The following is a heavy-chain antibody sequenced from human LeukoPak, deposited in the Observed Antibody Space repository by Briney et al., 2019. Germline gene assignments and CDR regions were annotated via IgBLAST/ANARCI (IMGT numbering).Heavy chain of an antibody. Sequence: SETLSLTCTVSGGSISSSRYYWGWIRQPPGKGLEWIASIDHSGSIYYNPSLESRVTMSVDTSKNQFSLRLSSVTAADTAVYYCARGVRHYGSGSYSDYFDYWGQGTLVTVSS. J-gene: IGHJ4*02. V-gene: IGHV4-39*07. D-gene: IGHD3-10*01. CDR3: ARGVRHYGSGSYSDYFDY. CDR1: GGSISSSRYY. CDR2: IDHSGSI.